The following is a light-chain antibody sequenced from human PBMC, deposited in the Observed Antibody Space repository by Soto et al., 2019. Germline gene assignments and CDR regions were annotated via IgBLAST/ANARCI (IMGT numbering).Light chain of an antibody. CDR1: QNIGNA. Sequence: EMDMTQSPATLSVSPGEGATLSCRAAQNIGNALGWYQQRPGQAPRLLIYGAFHRATGIPSRFSGSGSVTEFTLAIRRLQPEYSATYYCQYLGAFGQGTKLEI. V-gene: IGKV3-15*01. J-gene: IGKJ2*01. CDR2: GAF. CDR3: QYLGA.